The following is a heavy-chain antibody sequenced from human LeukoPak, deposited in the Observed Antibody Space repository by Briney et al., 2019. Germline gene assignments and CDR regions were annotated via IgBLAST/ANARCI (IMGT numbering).Heavy chain of an antibody. CDR1: GYTFTGYY. J-gene: IGHJ4*02. D-gene: IGHD3-10*01. V-gene: IGHV1-2*02. CDR3: ARKRGPWFGELLYGRYFDY. CDR2: MNPKSGGT. Sequence: ASVKVSCKASGYTFTGYYVHWVRQAPGQGLEWMGWMNPKSGGTNYAQKFEARVTMNRDTSISTAYMELSRLRFDDTAVYYCARKRGPWFGELLYGRYFDYWGQGTLVTVSS.